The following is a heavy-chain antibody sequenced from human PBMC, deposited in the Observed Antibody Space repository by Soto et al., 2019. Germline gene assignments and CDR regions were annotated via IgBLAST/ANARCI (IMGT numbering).Heavy chain of an antibody. CDR2: ISDNGGTT. Sequence: PGGSLRLSCAASEFTFSNYAMSWVRQAPGKGLEWVSSISDNGGTTYYADSVKGRFTISRDNSKNTLYLQMNSLRAEDTAVYYCARDRTIFGVVPTFDYWGQGTLVTVSS. V-gene: IGHV3-23*01. D-gene: IGHD3-3*01. J-gene: IGHJ4*02. CDR3: ARDRTIFGVVPTFDY. CDR1: EFTFSNYA.